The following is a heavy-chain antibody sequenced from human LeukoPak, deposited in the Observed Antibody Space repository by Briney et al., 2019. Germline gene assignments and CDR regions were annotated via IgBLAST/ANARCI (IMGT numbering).Heavy chain of an antibody. V-gene: IGHV5-51*01. CDR2: IYPGDSDT. CDR1: GYSFTSYW. CDR3: ARRIAVAGTDYFDY. Sequence: GESLKISCKGSGYSFTSYWIGWVRQIPGKGLEWMGIIYPGDSDTRYSPSFQGQVTISADKSISTAYVQWSSLKAPDTAMYYCARRIAVAGTDYFDYWGQGTLVTVSS. D-gene: IGHD6-19*01. J-gene: IGHJ4*02.